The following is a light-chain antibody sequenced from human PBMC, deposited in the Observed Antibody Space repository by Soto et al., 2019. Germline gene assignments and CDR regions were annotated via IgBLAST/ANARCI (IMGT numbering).Light chain of an antibody. V-gene: IGKV1-5*03. Sequence: DIQMTQSPSTLSASVGDRVTITCRASQSISSWLAWYQQKPGKAPKLLIYKASSLESGVPSRFSGSGSGTEFTLTSSSLQPDDFATYYCQQYNSPITFGGGTKVEIK. CDR2: KAS. CDR3: QQYNSPIT. CDR1: QSISSW. J-gene: IGKJ4*01.